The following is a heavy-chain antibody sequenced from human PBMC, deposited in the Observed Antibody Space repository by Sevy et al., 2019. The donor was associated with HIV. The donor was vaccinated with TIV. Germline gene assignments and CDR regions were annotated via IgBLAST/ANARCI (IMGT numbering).Heavy chain of an antibody. D-gene: IGHD6-13*01. CDR3: AKFPVQRIAGTFDY. CDR1: GFSFSSDA. J-gene: IGHJ4*02. Sequence: GGSLRLSCVGSGFSFSSDAMSWVRQAPGKGLQWVATVSASGGSTYYADSVRGRFSITRDNSKNTLYVKMNSLRAEDTAVYYCAKFPVQRIAGTFDYWGQGTLVTVSS. V-gene: IGHV3-23*01. CDR2: VSASGGST.